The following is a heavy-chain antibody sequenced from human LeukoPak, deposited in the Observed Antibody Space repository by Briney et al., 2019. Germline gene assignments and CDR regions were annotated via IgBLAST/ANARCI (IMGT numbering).Heavy chain of an antibody. D-gene: IGHD4-17*01. CDR3: ARGSAFDGDYRF. V-gene: IGHV4-61*02. CDR2: IYTSGST. J-gene: IGHJ4*02. CDR1: GASISSDNYY. Sequence: SETLSLTCTVSGASISSDNYYWSWIRQPAGKGLEWIGRIYTSGSTNYNPSLRSRVTVSVDRSQNQFSLKLSSVTAADTAVYYCARGSAFDGDYRFWGQGTLVTVSS.